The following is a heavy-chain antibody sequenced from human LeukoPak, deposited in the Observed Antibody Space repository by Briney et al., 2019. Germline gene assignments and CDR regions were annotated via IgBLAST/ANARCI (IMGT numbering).Heavy chain of an antibody. V-gene: IGHV1-69*05. CDR2: IIPIFGTA. CDR1: GGTFSSYA. J-gene: IGHJ3*02. CDR3: ASTTIFGVVIMPWGGDLDAFDI. D-gene: IGHD3-3*01. Sequence: RGASVKVSCKASGGTFSSYAISWVRQAPGQGLEWMGGIIPIFGTANYAQKFQGRVTITTDESTSTAYMELSSLRSEDTAVYYCASTTIFGVVIMPWGGDLDAFDIWGQGTMVTVSS.